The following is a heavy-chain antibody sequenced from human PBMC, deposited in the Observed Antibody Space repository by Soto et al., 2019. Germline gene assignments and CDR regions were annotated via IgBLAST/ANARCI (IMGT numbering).Heavy chain of an antibody. CDR3: ARQVYGDYLGGNWFDP. Sequence: KTSETLSLTCSVSGGSVSNYYWSWVRQPPGKRLEWIGYIYYTGTHDYNPSLRGRATISVDTSKDQFSLKLTSVTAADTAVYYCARQVYGDYLGGNWFDPWGQGALVTVSS. CDR2: IYYTGTH. V-gene: IGHV4-59*02. CDR1: GGSVSNYY. D-gene: IGHD4-17*01. J-gene: IGHJ5*02.